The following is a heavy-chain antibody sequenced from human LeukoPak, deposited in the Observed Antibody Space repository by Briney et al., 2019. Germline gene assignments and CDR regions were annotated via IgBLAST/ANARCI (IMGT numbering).Heavy chain of an antibody. D-gene: IGHD2-15*01. CDR1: GFTFSSYG. Sequence: GGSLRLSCAASGFTFSSYGMNWVRQAPGKGLEWVSYISSSSSTIYYADSVKGRFTISRDNAKNSLYLQMNSLRAEDTAVYYCARLYCSGGSCYSDYWGQGTLVTVSS. V-gene: IGHV3-48*04. CDR2: ISSSSSTI. J-gene: IGHJ4*02. CDR3: ARLYCSGGSCYSDY.